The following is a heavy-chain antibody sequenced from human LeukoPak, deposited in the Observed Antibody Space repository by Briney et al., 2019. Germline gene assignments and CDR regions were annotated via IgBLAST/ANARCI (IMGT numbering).Heavy chain of an antibody. CDR3: ARAAGETETFDY. J-gene: IGHJ4*02. V-gene: IGHV3-21*01. Sequence: PGGSLRLSCAASGFTFSSYSMNWVRQAPGKGLEWVSSISSSSSYIYYADSVKGRFTISRDNAKNSLYLQMNSLRAEDTAVYYCARAAGETETFDYWGQGTLVTVSS. CDR1: GFTFSSYS. CDR2: ISSSSSYI.